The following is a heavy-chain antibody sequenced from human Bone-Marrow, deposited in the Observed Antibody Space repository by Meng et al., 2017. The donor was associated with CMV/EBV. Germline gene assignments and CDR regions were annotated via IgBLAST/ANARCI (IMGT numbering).Heavy chain of an antibody. Sequence: ASVKVSCKASGYTFTGYYMHWVRQAPGQGLEWMGWINPNSGGTNCAQKFQGRVTMTRDTSISTAYMELSRLRSDDTAVYYCARAVRDDYYDSSGYPSGFDYWGQGTLVTVSS. V-gene: IGHV1-2*02. J-gene: IGHJ4*02. CDR2: INPNSGGT. CDR3: ARAVRDDYYDSSGYPSGFDY. CDR1: GYTFTGYY. D-gene: IGHD3-22*01.